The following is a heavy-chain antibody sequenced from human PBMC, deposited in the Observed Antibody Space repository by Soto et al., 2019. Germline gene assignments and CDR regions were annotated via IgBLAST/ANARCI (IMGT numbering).Heavy chain of an antibody. J-gene: IGHJ1*01. CDR3: ARSSLRRSGSPAY. V-gene: IGHV3-21*01. Sequence: PGGSLRLCCAASGFTFSSYSMNWVRQAPGKGLEWVSSISSSSSYIYYADSVKGRFTISRDNAKNSLYLQMNSLRAEDTAVYYCARSSLRRSGSPAYWGQGTLVAVYS. CDR2: ISSSSSYI. D-gene: IGHD6-19*01. CDR1: GFTFSSYS.